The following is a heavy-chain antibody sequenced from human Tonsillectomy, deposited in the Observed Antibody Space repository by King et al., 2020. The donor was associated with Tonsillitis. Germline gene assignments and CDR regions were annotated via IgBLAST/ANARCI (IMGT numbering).Heavy chain of an antibody. CDR3: AREGGSFRHFDL. CDR2: INPSGTGT. D-gene: IGHD2/OR15-2a*01. CDR1: GYSFTNYY. V-gene: IGHV1-46*01. J-gene: IGHJ2*01. Sequence: EQLVQSGAEVKEPGASLKVSCKASGYSFTNYYMHWVRQAPGQRLERMGLINPSGTGTGYAQNFQGRITMTRDMSTGTDYMELSRLGSDDTAVYYCAREGGSFRHFDLWGRGTLVTVSS.